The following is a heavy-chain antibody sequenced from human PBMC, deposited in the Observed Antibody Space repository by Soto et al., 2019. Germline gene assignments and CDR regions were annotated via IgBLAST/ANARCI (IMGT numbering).Heavy chain of an antibody. CDR3: ARANYYGSPGDFDY. D-gene: IGHD3-10*01. V-gene: IGHV3-48*01. CDR1: GFTFSSYR. J-gene: IGHJ4*02. CDR2: ISSSSSTI. Sequence: PVGSLRLSCAASGFTFSSYRMNWVRQAPGKGLEWVSYISSSSSTIYYADSVKGRFTISRDNAKNSLYLQMNSLRAEDTAVYYCARANYYGSPGDFDYWGQGTLVTVSS.